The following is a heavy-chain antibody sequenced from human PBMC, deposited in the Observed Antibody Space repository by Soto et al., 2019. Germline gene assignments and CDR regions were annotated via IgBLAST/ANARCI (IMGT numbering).Heavy chain of an antibody. CDR1: SFAFSSAW. CDR3: ARDIRLSGEAFGG. V-gene: IGHV3-74*01. CDR2: TDYDGRFA. J-gene: IGHJ3*01. D-gene: IGHD2-15*01. Sequence: GGSLRLSCVASSFAFSSAWMHWVRQAPGKGLVWISRTDYDGRFATYADSVEGRFTISRDHARNTLCLQMNSLRVDEKDIYYCARDIRLSGEAFGGWGQGTVVTVS.